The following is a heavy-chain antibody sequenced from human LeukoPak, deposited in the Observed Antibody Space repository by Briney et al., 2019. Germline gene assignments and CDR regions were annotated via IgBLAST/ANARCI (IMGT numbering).Heavy chain of an antibody. J-gene: IGHJ4*02. CDR2: ISWDGGAT. Sequence: GGSLRLSCAASEFIFDDYSMHWVRQAPGKGLEWVSLISWDGGATYYADSVKGRFTISRDNSKNSLYLQMNSLRTEDTAVYYCAKSDNPWEPVNPFDYWGQGTLVTVSS. D-gene: IGHD1-26*01. CDR1: EFIFDDYS. CDR3: AKSDNPWEPVNPFDY. V-gene: IGHV3-43*01.